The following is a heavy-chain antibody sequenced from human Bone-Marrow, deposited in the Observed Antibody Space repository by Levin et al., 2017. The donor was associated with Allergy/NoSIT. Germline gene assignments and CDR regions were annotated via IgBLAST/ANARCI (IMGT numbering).Heavy chain of an antibody. D-gene: IGHD1-14*01. Sequence: TGGSLRLSCAASGFTFGSYWMAWVRQAPGKGLEWVANINQDGSERNYVDSVKGRFIISRDNAENSLYLHMNSLRAEDTAIYFCATGVWAHNYWGQGTLVAVSS. V-gene: IGHV3-7*01. CDR2: INQDGSER. J-gene: IGHJ4*02. CDR1: GFTFGSYW. CDR3: ATGVWAHNY.